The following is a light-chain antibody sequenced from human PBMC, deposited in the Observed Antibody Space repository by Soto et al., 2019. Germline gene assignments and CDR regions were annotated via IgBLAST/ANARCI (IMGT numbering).Light chain of an antibody. Sequence: QSALTQPASVSGSPGQSITISCTGTSRDVGTYNYVSWYQHHPGKAPKFMIYEVSNRPSGVSNRFSGSKSGNTASLTISGLQAEDEADYYCSSYTSSSTPYVFGTGTKVTVL. V-gene: IGLV2-14*01. CDR2: EVS. CDR1: SRDVGTYNY. J-gene: IGLJ1*01. CDR3: SSYTSSSTPYV.